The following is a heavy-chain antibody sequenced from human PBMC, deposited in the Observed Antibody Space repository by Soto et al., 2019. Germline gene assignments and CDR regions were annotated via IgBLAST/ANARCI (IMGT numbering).Heavy chain of an antibody. J-gene: IGHJ4*02. CDR2: ISANNGNT. V-gene: IGHV1-18*01. CDR1: GYTFTSYG. CDR3: ARDGYFDH. Sequence: QVQLVQSGAEVKKPGDSVRVSCKASGYTFTSYGIGWVRQAPGQGLEWMGWISANNGNTKYAQKLQGRVTMTTDAATSTAYMELRSLRSDDAAVYYCARDGYFDHWGQGTLVTVSS.